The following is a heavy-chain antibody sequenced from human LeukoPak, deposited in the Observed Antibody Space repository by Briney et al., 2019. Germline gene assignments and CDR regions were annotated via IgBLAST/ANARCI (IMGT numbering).Heavy chain of an antibody. CDR2: IRYDGSNK. CDR1: GFTFSSYG. D-gene: IGHD2-2*02. V-gene: IGHV3-30*02. CDR3: AEDEYCSSTSCYTGGGAWNWFDP. J-gene: IGHJ5*02. Sequence: PGGSLRLSCAASGFTFSSYGMHWVRQAPGKGLEWVAFIRYDGSNKYYADSVKGRFTISRDNSKNTLYLQMNSLRAEDTAVYYCAEDEYCSSTSCYTGGGAWNWFDPWGQGTLVTVSS.